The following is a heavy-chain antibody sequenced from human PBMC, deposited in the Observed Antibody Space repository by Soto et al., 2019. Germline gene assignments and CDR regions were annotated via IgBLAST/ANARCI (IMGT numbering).Heavy chain of an antibody. D-gene: IGHD3-3*01. V-gene: IGHV3-30*03. CDR3: ARDRSTIYAFDI. CDR1: EFTFSAYC. Sequence: GVSLRLSSAASEFTFSAYCIHWVRQAPAKGLEWVAVISHDGRNKYYADSVKGRFAVSRDNSKKTLYLQMNSLRDEDTAVYYCARDRSTIYAFDIWGQGTMVTVSS. CDR2: ISHDGRNK. J-gene: IGHJ3*02.